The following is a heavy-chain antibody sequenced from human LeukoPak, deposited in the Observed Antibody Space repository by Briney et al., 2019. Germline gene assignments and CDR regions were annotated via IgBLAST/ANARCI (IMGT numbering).Heavy chain of an antibody. CDR2: ITGSRGST. J-gene: IGHJ4*02. CDR1: GFTFSNYA. Sequence: GGSLRLSCAASGFTFSNYAMSWVRQAPGKGLQWVSAITGSRGSTYYADSVKGRLTISRDNSKNTLYLHMNSLRPEDTAVYYCAKDIAQGYTFGSIEQDYWGQGTLVTVSS. V-gene: IGHV3-23*01. CDR3: AKDIAQGYTFGSIEQDY. D-gene: IGHD5-18*01.